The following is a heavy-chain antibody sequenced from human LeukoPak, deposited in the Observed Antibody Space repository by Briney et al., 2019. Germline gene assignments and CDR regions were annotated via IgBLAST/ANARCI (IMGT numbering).Heavy chain of an antibody. D-gene: IGHD3-22*01. CDR1: GFTFSNYA. V-gene: IGHV3-23*01. CDR2: ISGSGGSI. J-gene: IGHJ5*02. Sequence: GGSLRLSRVVSGFTFSNYAMSWVRQAPGKGLEWVSAISGSGGSIYYADSVKGRFTISRDNSKNTLYLQMNSLRAEDTAVYYCAKTPIYDSGWFDPWGQGTLVTVSS. CDR3: AKTPIYDSGWFDP.